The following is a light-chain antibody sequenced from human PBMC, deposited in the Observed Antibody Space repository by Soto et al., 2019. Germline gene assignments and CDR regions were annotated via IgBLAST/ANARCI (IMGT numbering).Light chain of an antibody. Sequence: QSVLTQPPSASGTPGQRVTISCSGSSSNIGRNTVNWYQQLPGTAPKLLIYSNNQRPSGVPDRFSGSKSGTSSSLAISGLQSEDEADYYCAGWDDSLNGPVFGGGTKVTVL. CDR1: SSNIGRNT. CDR3: AGWDDSLNGPV. J-gene: IGLJ2*01. CDR2: SNN. V-gene: IGLV1-44*01.